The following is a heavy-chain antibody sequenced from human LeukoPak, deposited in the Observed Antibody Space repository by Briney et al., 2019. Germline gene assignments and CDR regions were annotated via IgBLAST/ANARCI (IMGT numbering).Heavy chain of an antibody. Sequence: ASVNVSCKVSGYTLTELSMHWVRQAPGKGLEWMGGFDPEDGETIYAQKFQGRVTMTEDTSTDTAYMELSSLRSEDTAVYYCATENYDSSGYYVYFDYWGQGTLVTVSS. CDR3: ATENYDSSGYYVYFDY. D-gene: IGHD3-22*01. J-gene: IGHJ4*02. CDR1: GYTLTELS. V-gene: IGHV1-24*01. CDR2: FDPEDGET.